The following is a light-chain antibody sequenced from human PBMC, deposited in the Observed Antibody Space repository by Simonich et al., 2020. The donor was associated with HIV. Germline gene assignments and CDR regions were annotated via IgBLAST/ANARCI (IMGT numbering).Light chain of an antibody. CDR2: DAS. Sequence: ENVLTQSPGTLSLSPGERATLSCRASQSVSSNYLAWYQQKPGQAPRLLIYDASNRATDIPARFSGSVSGTDFTLTISSLEPEDFAFYYCQQRSNWLTFGGGTKVEIK. CDR3: QQRSNWLT. J-gene: IGKJ4*01. V-gene: IGKV3D-20*02. CDR1: QSVSSNY.